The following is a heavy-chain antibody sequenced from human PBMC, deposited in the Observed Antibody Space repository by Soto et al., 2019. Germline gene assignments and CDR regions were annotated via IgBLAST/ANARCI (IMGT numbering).Heavy chain of an antibody. Sequence: ASVKVSCKASGGTFSSYAISWVRQAPGQGLEWMGGIIPIFGTANYAQKFRGRVTITADESTSTAYMELSSLRSEDTAVYYCARDRAEPFFDYWGQGTLVTVSS. V-gene: IGHV1-69*13. J-gene: IGHJ4*02. CDR2: IIPIFGTA. CDR3: ARDRAEPFFDY. CDR1: GGTFSSYA.